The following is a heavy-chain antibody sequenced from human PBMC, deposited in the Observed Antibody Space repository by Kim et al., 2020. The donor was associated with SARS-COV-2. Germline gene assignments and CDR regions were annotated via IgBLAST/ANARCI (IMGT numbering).Heavy chain of an antibody. CDR3: ATAGYSSRWTAFIL. J-gene: IGHJ3*01. D-gene: IGHD6-13*01. CDR2: INPNSGDT. V-gene: IGHV1-2*04. CDR1: GYTFTGYY. Sequence: ASVKVSCKASGYTFTGYYMHWVRQAPGQGLEWVGRINPNSGDTNYAQKFQGWVTMTRDTSISTAYMELTRLKSDDTAVYYCATAGYSSRWTAFILWGQGTMVTV.